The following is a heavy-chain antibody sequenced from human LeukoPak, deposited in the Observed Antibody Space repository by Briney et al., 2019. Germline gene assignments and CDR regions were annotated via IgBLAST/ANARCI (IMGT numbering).Heavy chain of an antibody. CDR2: IYYSGST. Sequence: SETLSLTCTVSGGSISSYYWSWIRPPPRKGLEWVGYIYYSGSTNYNPSLRSRVPISVDTSKNQFSLKLSSVTAADTAVYYCAAIGSLHDAFDIWGQGTMVTVSS. V-gene: IGHV4-59*08. J-gene: IGHJ3*02. CDR3: AAIGSLHDAFDI. CDR1: GGSISSYY.